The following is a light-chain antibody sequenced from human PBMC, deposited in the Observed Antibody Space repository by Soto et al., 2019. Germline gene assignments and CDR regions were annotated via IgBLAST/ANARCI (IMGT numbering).Light chain of an antibody. Sequence: DIQLTHSPSFLSASVLYIVTITFRASQGISSYLALYQQKPGKAPNLLIHKASHLESGVPSRFSGSGSGTEFTLTITSLQPEDFAAYYCQKLYSYPLNFGGGTKVDIK. CDR1: QGISSY. CDR2: KAS. CDR3: QKLYSYPLN. V-gene: IGKV1-9*01. J-gene: IGKJ4*01.